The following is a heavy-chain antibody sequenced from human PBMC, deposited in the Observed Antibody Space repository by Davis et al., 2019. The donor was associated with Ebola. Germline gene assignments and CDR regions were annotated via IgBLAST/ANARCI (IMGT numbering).Heavy chain of an antibody. J-gene: IGHJ6*03. CDR3: AKDPRKWSSHPYYMDV. D-gene: IGHD2-15*01. V-gene: IGHV3-23*01. CDR2: ISGSGGST. Sequence: PGGSLRLSCAASGFTFSSYAMSWVRQAPGKGLEWVSAISGSGGSTYYADSVKGRFTISRDNSKNTLYLQMNSLRAEDTAVYYCAKDPRKWSSHPYYMDVWGKGTTVTVSS. CDR1: GFTFSSYA.